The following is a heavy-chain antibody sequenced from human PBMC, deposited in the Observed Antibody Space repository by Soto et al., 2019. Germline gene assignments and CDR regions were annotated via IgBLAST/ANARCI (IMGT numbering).Heavy chain of an antibody. CDR3: ATSGYSSSADYGY. CDR2: INPNSGGS. D-gene: IGHD6-13*01. CDR1: GYSFTGYY. Sequence: QVQMVQSRAEVRKPGASVKVSCKASGYSFTGYYIHWLRQAPGQGLEWMGWINPNSGGSSFAQKFQGRVTMTRDTDITTAYMDLTSLRSDDTAVYYCATSGYSSSADYGYWGQGTLVTVSS. J-gene: IGHJ4*02. V-gene: IGHV1-2*02.